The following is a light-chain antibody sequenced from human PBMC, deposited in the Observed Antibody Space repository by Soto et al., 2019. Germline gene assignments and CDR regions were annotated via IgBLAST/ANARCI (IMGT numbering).Light chain of an antibody. CDR2: EGS. CDR3: CSYGGSRV. CDR1: SSDVGSYNL. V-gene: IGLV2-23*01. Sequence: QSALTQPASVSGSPGQSITISCTGTSSDVGSYNLVSWYQQHPGKAPKLMIYEGSKRPSGVTNRFSGSKSGNTASLTISGLQAEDEADYYCCSYGGSRVFCGGTKLTVL. J-gene: IGLJ3*02.